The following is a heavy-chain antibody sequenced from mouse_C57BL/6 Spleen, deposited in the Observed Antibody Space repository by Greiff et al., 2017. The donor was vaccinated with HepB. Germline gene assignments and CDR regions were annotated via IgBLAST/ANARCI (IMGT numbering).Heavy chain of an antibody. CDR2: IDPSDSYT. CDR1: GYTFTSYW. CDR3: ARGVDYGSPWFAY. J-gene: IGHJ3*01. V-gene: IGHV1-69*01. D-gene: IGHD1-1*01. Sequence: QVQLQQPGAELVMPGASVKLSCKASGYTFTSYWLHWVKQRPGQGLEWIGEIDPSDSYTNYNQKFKGKSTLTVDKSSSTAYMQLSSLTSEDSAVYYCARGVDYGSPWFAYWGQGTLVTVSA.